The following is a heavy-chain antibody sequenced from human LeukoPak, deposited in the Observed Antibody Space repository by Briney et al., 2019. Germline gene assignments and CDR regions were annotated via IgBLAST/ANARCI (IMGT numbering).Heavy chain of an antibody. J-gene: IGHJ4*02. V-gene: IGHV3-64D*06. Sequence: GGSLRLSCSASGFTFSSYAMHWVRQAPGKGLEYVSAISSNGGSTYYTDSVKGRFTISRDNSKNTLYLQMSSLRAEDTAVYYCVRGPPGIHLVYFDSWGQGTLVTVSS. D-gene: IGHD1-14*01. CDR1: GFTFSSYA. CDR2: ISSNGGST. CDR3: VRGPPGIHLVYFDS.